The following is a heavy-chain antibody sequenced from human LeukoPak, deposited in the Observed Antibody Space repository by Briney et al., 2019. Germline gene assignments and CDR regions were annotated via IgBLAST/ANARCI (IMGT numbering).Heavy chain of an antibody. CDR1: GFTFSSYW. CDR3: ARGSSGYYYYYYGMDV. J-gene: IGHJ6*02. D-gene: IGHD3-22*01. CDR2: IKQDGSEK. Sequence: GGSLRLSCAASGFTFSSYWMSWVRQAPGKGLEWVANIKQDGSEKYYVDSVKGRFTISRDNAKNSLYLQMDSLRAEDTAVYYCARGSSGYYYYYYGMDVWGQGTTVTVSS. V-gene: IGHV3-7*01.